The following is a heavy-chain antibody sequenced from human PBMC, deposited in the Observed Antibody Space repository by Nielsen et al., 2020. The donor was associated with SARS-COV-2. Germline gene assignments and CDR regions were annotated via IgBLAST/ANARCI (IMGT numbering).Heavy chain of an antibody. Sequence: GGSLRLSCAASGFTFSSLWMSWVRQVPGKGLEWVADIKPDGSEKVYVDSVKGRFTISRDNAKNSMSLQMNSLRAEDTAVYYCAKDWLSYDILTGSDYWGQGTLVTVSS. CDR1: GFTFSSLW. D-gene: IGHD3-9*01. V-gene: IGHV3-7*03. J-gene: IGHJ4*02. CDR2: IKPDGSEK. CDR3: AKDWLSYDILTGSDY.